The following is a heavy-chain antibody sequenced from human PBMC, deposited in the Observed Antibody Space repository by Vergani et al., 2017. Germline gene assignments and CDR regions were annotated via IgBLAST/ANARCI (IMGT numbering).Heavy chain of an antibody. CDR3: ARGASGDYVSSFDY. J-gene: IGHJ4*02. CDR2: IGTAGDT. V-gene: IGHV3-13*01. CDR1: GFTFSSYD. Sequence: EVQLVESGGGLVQPGGSLRLSCAASGFTFSSYDMHWVRQATGKGLEWVSAIGTAGDTYYPGSVKGRFTISRENAKNSLYLQMNSLRAGDTAIYYCARGASGDYVSSFDYWGQGTLVTVSS. D-gene: IGHD4-17*01.